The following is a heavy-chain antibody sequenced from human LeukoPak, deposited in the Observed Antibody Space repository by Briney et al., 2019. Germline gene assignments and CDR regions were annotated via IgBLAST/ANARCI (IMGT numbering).Heavy chain of an antibody. CDR1: GGSISSYY. V-gene: IGHV4-4*07. J-gene: IGHJ6*03. CDR2: IYTRGST. CDR3: ARDKGSCSSTSCSPNYYMDV. D-gene: IGHD2-2*01. Sequence: SETLSLTCTVSGGSISSYYWSWIRQPAGKGLEWIGRIYTRGSTNYNPSLKSRVTMSVDTSKNQFSLKLSSVTAADTAVYYCARDKGSCSSTSCSPNYYMDVWGKGTTVTVSS.